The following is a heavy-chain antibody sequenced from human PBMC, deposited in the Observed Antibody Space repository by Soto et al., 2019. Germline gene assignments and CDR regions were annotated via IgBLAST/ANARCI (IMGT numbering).Heavy chain of an antibody. J-gene: IGHJ4*02. CDR1: GYAISSGHY. CDR2: IYHSGST. D-gene: IGHD3-22*01. CDR3: ARGPDYSYSSAWDY. Sequence: SETLSITCGVSGYAISSGHYWGWIRQPPGKGLEWIGSIYHSGSTYYSPSLKSRVTISVDTSKNQFSLNLSSVTAADTAVYYCARGPDYSYSSAWDYWGQGTLVTVSS. V-gene: IGHV4-38-2*01.